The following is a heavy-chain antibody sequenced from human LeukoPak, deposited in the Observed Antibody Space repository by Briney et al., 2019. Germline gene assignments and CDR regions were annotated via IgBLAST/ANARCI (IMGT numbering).Heavy chain of an antibody. Sequence: GGSLRLSCAASGFTFSNYAMTWVRQVPGKGLDWVSGISGSGANTYYADSVKGRFTISRDNSKNTLYLQMNSLRAEDTAVYYCAKDRGGYCSGGSCYNDYWGQGTLVTVSS. J-gene: IGHJ4*02. CDR2: ISGSGANT. V-gene: IGHV3-23*01. D-gene: IGHD2-15*01. CDR1: GFTFSNYA. CDR3: AKDRGGYCSGGSCYNDY.